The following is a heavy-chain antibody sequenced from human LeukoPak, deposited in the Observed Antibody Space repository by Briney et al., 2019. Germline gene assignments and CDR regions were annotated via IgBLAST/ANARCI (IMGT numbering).Heavy chain of an antibody. CDR1: GFTFSSYG. Sequence: GGTLRLSCAASGFTFSSYGMSWVRQAPGKGLEWVSAISGSGGSTYYADSVKGRFTISRDNSKNTLYLQMNSLSAEDTAVYYCAKGYMTTGFDYWGQGTLVTVSS. J-gene: IGHJ4*02. CDR3: AKGYMTTGFDY. CDR2: ISGSGGST. D-gene: IGHD4-17*01. V-gene: IGHV3-23*01.